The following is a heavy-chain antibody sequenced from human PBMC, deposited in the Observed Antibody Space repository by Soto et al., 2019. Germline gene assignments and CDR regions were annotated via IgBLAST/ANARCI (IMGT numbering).Heavy chain of an antibody. V-gene: IGHV4-4*03. D-gene: IGHD5-18*01. CDR1: GASINSSNW. J-gene: IGHJ6*02. Sequence: PETLSLTCAVSGASINSSNWWSWVRQPPGKGLEWIGEIYHSGSTNYNPSLMNRVTISVDRSKNQISLKLRSVTAADTAVYYCARAGSYGAYYYYYYGMDVWGQGTTVTVSS. CDR2: IYHSGST. CDR3: ARAGSYGAYYYYYYGMDV.